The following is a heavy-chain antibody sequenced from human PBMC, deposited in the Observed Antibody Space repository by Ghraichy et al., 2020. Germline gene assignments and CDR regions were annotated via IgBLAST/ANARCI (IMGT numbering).Heavy chain of an antibody. Sequence: SETLSLTCTVSGGSISSYSDYLGWLRQSPGKGLEWIGSIYNSVSTHYNPSLRSRVTISIDTSKDQFSLRLTSVTAADTAVYYCARNKTGSLSGWFDPWGQGSLVLVSS. CDR3: ARNKTGSLSGWFDP. CDR1: GGSISSYSDY. CDR2: IYNSVST. D-gene: IGHD6-6*01. V-gene: IGHV4-39*01. J-gene: IGHJ5*02.